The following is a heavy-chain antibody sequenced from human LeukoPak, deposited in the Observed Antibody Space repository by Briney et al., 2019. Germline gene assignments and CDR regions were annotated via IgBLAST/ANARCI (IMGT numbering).Heavy chain of an antibody. J-gene: IGHJ4*02. CDR1: GFTFSDHA. V-gene: IGHV3-23*01. D-gene: IGHD6-19*01. Sequence: PGGSLRLSCAASGFTFSDHAMSCVRQAPGKGLEWVSAIRGTGTTTLSAASVKRRFTISRDNSKNTADLQMNSLRAEDTAVYYCAKVSWLGTLPSYHFDSWGQGTQVTVSS. CDR3: AKVSWLGTLPSYHFDS. CDR2: IRGTGTTT.